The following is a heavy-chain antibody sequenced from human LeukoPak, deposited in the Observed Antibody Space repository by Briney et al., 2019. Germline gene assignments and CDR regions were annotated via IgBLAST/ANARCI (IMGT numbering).Heavy chain of an antibody. CDR2: IRGSGGST. CDR1: GFTFSSYA. J-gene: IGHJ5*02. Sequence: GGSLRLSCAASGFTFSSYAMSWVRQAPGKGLGWVSAIRGSGGSTYYADSVKGRFTISRDNSKNTLYLQMNSLRAEDTAVYYCPRNGDWLPKSPNWFDPWGQGTLDTVSS. D-gene: IGHD3/OR15-3a*01. CDR3: PRNGDWLPKSPNWFDP. V-gene: IGHV3-23*01.